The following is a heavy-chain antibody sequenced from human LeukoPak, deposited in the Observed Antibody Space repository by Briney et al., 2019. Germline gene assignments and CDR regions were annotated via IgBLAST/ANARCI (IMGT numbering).Heavy chain of an antibody. V-gene: IGHV4-39*07. J-gene: IGHJ4*02. D-gene: IGHD3-10*01. CDR1: GGSISSSSYY. CDR2: IYYSGST. CDR3: ARVRITMVRGVTYFDY. Sequence: SETLSLTCTVSGGSISSSSYYWGWIRQPPGKGLEWIGSIYYSGSTYYNPSLKSRVTISVDTSKNQFSLKLSSVTAADTAVYYCARVRITMVRGVTYFDYWGQGTLVTVSS.